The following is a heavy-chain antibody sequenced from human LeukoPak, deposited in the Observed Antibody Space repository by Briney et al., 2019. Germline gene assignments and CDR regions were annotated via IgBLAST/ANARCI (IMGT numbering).Heavy chain of an antibody. D-gene: IGHD4-17*01. CDR2: ISGSSSTR. J-gene: IGHJ3*02. CDR3: ARHGDYGAFDI. CDR1: GFTFSSYS. Sequence: PGGSLRLSCAASGFTFSSYSMNWVRQAPGKGLEWVSYISGSSSTRYYADSVKGRFTISRDNAKNSLYLQMNSLRAEDTSVYYCARHGDYGAFDIWGQGTMVTVSS. V-gene: IGHV3-48*01.